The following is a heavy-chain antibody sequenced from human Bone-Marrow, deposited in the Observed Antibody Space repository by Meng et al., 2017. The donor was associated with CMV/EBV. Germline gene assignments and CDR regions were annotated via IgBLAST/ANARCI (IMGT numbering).Heavy chain of an antibody. D-gene: IGHD3-3*01. J-gene: IGHJ4*02. CDR2: IYYSGST. Sequence: SETLSLTCTVSGGSISSSSYYWGWIRQPPGKGLEWIGSIYYSGSTYYNPSLKSRVTISVDTSKNSLYLQMNSLRAEDTAVYYCARAPHSLRFLDYWGQGTLVTVSS. CDR1: GGSISSSSYY. CDR3: ARAPHSLRFLDY. V-gene: IGHV4-39*07.